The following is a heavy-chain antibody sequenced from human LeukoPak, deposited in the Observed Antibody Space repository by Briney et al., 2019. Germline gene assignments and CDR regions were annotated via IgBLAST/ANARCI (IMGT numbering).Heavy chain of an antibody. V-gene: IGHV3-48*01. CDR1: GFTFSSYS. D-gene: IGHD6-6*01. CDR3: ARVRGSSSSGDY. Sequence: PGGSLRLSCAASGFTFSSYSMNWVRQAPGKGLEWVSYISSDGSTIYYADSVKGRFAISRDNSKNTLYLQMNSLRAEDTAVYYCARVRGSSSSGDYWGQGTLVTVSS. CDR2: ISSDGSTI. J-gene: IGHJ4*02.